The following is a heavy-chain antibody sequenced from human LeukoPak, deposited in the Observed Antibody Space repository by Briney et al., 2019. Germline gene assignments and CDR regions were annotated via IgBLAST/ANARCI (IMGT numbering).Heavy chain of an antibody. CDR1: GYTFNSYA. CDR3: ARGGTISWFDP. CDR2: IIPILGIA. D-gene: IGHD5-12*01. V-gene: IGHV1-69*04. J-gene: IGHJ5*02. Sequence: ASVKVSCKASGYTFNSYAITWVRQAPGQGLEWMGRIIPILGIANYAQKFQGRVTITADKSTSTAYMELSSLRSEDTAVYYCARGGTISWFDPWGQGTLVTDSS.